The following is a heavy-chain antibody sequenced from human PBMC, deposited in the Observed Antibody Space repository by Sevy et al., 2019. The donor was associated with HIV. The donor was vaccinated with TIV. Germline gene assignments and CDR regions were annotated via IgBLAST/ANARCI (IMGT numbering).Heavy chain of an antibody. V-gene: IGHV3-74*01. Sequence: GGSLRLSCAASGFTFTNYWMHWVRQAPGKGLVWVSRINSDGSITTYADSVKGRFTISRDNAKNTLYLQMNSLRADDTAVYYCVYYDFWSGSSEYYMDVWGKGTTVTVSS. CDR3: VYYDFWSGSSEYYMDV. D-gene: IGHD3-3*01. CDR2: INSDGSIT. CDR1: GFTFTNYW. J-gene: IGHJ6*03.